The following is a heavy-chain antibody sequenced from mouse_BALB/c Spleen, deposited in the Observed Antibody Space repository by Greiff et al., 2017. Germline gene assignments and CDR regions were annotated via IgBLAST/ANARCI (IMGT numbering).Heavy chain of an antibody. CDR1: GFTFSSYT. V-gene: IGHV5-12-2*01. CDR2: ISNGGGST. CDR3: ARHGRYAMGY. J-gene: IGHJ4*01. Sequence: DVMLVESGGGLVQPGGSLKLSCAASGFTFSSYTMSWVRQTPEKRLEWVAYISNGGGSTYYPDTVKGRFTISRDNAKNTLYLQMSSLKSEDTAMYYCARHGRYAMGYWGQGTSVTVSS.